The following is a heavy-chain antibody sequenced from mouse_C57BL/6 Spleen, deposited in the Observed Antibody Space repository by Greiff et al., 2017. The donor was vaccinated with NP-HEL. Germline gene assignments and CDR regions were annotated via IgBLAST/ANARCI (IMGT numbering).Heavy chain of an antibody. D-gene: IGHD3-3*01. CDR2: ISYDGSN. Sequence: DVQLQESGPGLVKPSQSLSLTCSVTGYSITSGYYWNWIRQFPGNKLEWMGYISYDGSNNYNPSLKNRISITRDTSKNQCFLKLNSVTTEDTATYYCARRDEGEFAYWGQGTLVTVSA. CDR1: GYSITSGYY. J-gene: IGHJ3*01. V-gene: IGHV3-6*01. CDR3: ARRDEGEFAY.